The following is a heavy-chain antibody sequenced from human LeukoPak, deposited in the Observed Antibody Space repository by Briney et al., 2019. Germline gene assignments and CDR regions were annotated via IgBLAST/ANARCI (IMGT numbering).Heavy chain of an antibody. CDR1: GFTVSTNY. D-gene: IGHD3-9*01. V-gene: IGHV3-53*01. Sequence: PGGSLRLSCAASGFTVSTNYLNWVRQAPGKGLEWVSIIYTGGDTYYADSVKGRFTISRDESKNTLYLQMNSLRVEDTATYYCARDIGIRYFDYWGQGTLVTVSS. CDR2: IYTGGDT. J-gene: IGHJ4*02. CDR3: ARDIGIRYFDY.